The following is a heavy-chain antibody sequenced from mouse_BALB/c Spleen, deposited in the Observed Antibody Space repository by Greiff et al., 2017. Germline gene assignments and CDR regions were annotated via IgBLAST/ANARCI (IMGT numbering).Heavy chain of an antibody. CDR2: ILPGSGST. CDR1: GYTFSSYW. Sequence: VQVVESGAELMKPGASVKISCKATGYTFSSYWIEWVKQRPGHGLEWIGEILPGSGSTNYNEKFKGKATFTADTSSNTAYMQLSSLTSEDSAVYYCASLMITLYYYAMDYWGQGTSVTVSS. CDR3: ASLMITLYYYAMDY. V-gene: IGHV1-9*01. J-gene: IGHJ4*01. D-gene: IGHD2-4*01.